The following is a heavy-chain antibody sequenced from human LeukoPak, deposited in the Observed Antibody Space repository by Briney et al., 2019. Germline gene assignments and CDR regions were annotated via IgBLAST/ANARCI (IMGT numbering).Heavy chain of an antibody. D-gene: IGHD2-2*01. CDR3: VRSESSSPRRAFDF. Sequence: GGSLRLSCEASGFAVSSNYMIWVRQAPGKGLEWVSGMFGGGSTYYADFVEGRFSISRDTSKNTVYLQMNSLRPEDTAVYHCVRSESSSPRRAFDFWGLGTWVTVSS. V-gene: IGHV3-66*02. CDR2: MFGGGST. CDR1: GFAVSSNY. J-gene: IGHJ3*01.